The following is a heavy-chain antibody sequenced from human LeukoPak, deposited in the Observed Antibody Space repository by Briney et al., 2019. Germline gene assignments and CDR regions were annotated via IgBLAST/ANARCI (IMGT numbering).Heavy chain of an antibody. Sequence: PGGSLRLSCAAAGFTFTNYAMNWVRQAPRKGLEWVSAISGSGGSTYYADSVKGRFTISRDNSKNTLFLQMNSLRAEDTAVYYCARYSSAYYPDPFDILGQGTMVTVSS. CDR2: ISGSGGST. CDR1: GFTFTNYA. D-gene: IGHD3-22*01. J-gene: IGHJ3*02. CDR3: ARYSSAYYPDPFDI. V-gene: IGHV3-23*01.